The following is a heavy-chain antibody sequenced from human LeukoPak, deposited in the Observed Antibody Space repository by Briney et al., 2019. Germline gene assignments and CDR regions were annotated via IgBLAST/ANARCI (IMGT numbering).Heavy chain of an antibody. CDR3: AKEGTPQVSTWYDL. D-gene: IGHD3-10*01. J-gene: IGHJ5*02. CDR1: GVTLSPYC. CDR2: ISYEGGTQ. V-gene: IGHV3-30*18. Sequence: GGSLRLSCAASGVTLSPYCMHWVRQAPGKGLEWVAGISYEGGTQHYADSVKGRFIISRDNPRNTLYLQMNILRTEDTAVYYCAKEGTPQVSTWYDLWGQGTQVIVSS.